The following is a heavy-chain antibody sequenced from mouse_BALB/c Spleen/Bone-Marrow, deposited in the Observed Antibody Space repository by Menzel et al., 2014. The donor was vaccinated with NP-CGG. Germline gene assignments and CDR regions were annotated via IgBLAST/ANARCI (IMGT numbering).Heavy chain of an antibody. V-gene: IGHV1-14*01. Sequence: VQLKQSGPELVKPGASVKMSCKASGYTFTSYVMHWVKQKPGQGLEWIGYINPYNDGSKYNEKFKGKATLNSDKSSSTAYMELSSLTSEDSAVYYCARSGYRYGMDYWGQGTSVTVSS. J-gene: IGHJ4*01. D-gene: IGHD2-14*01. CDR2: INPYNDGS. CDR3: ARSGYRYGMDY. CDR1: GYTFTSYV.